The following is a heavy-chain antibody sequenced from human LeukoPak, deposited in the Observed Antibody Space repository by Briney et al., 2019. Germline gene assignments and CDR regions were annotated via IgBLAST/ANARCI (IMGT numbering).Heavy chain of an antibody. V-gene: IGHV3-21*01. CDR1: GLTFSSAS. Sequence: GGSLRLSCAVSGLTFSSASMAWVRQAPGKGLEWVSSISSTSEYIFQKDSLKGRFTISRDNAKNSVFLQMNSLRAEDTAVYYCAGSRGKRITMFRVFDHWGQGTLVTVSS. CDR2: ISSTSEYI. D-gene: IGHD3-10*01. J-gene: IGHJ4*02. CDR3: AGSRGKRITMFRVFDH.